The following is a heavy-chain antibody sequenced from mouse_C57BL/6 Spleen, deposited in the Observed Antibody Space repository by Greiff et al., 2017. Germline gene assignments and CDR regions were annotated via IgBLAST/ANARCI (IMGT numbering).Heavy chain of an antibody. J-gene: IGHJ3*01. CDR2: IDPSDSYT. V-gene: IGHV1-69*01. CDR3: ARSGDSSGHGAY. Sequence: QVQLQQPGAELVMPGASVKLSCKASGYTFTSYWMHWVKQRPGQGLEWIGEIDPSDSYTNYNQKFKGKSTLTVDKSSSTAYMQLSSLTSEDSAVYYCARSGDSSGHGAYWGQGTLVTVSA. D-gene: IGHD3-2*02. CDR1: GYTFTSYW.